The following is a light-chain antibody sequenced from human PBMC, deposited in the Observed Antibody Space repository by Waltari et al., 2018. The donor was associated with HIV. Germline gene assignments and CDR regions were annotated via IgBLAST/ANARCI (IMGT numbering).Light chain of an antibody. V-gene: IGLV3-21*01. Sequence: SYVLTQPPSVSVAPGQTARITCEGNKIGRESVHWYQQRPGQAPVVVIYHDRDRPSGIPERFSGSNSGNTATLTITRVEAGDEADYYCQLFQCCNNWVFGGGTKLTVL. CDR3: QLFQCCNNWV. CDR2: HDR. J-gene: IGLJ3*02. CDR1: KIGRES.